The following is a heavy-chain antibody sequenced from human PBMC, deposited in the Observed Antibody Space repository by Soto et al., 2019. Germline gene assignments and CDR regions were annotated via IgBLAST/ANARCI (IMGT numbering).Heavy chain of an antibody. V-gene: IGHV5-51*01. CDR2: IYPSDSDT. CDR3: ARQNSYGYYYYGMDV. Sequence: GEPLKICCKGSGYSLANYWIALVRQMHGKGLEWMGIIYPSDSDTRYSPSFQGQVTISADKSISTAFLQWSSLKASDTAIYYCARQNSYGYYYYGMDVWGQGTPVTVSS. CDR1: GYSLANYW. J-gene: IGHJ6*02. D-gene: IGHD5-18*01.